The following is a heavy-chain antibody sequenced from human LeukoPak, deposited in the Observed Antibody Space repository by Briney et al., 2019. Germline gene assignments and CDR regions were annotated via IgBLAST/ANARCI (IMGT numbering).Heavy chain of an antibody. V-gene: IGHV3-30-3*01. CDR3: AKDYAPNYDFWSGYYLDY. D-gene: IGHD3-3*01. CDR1: GFTFSSYA. Sequence: GGSLRLSCAASGFTFSSYAMHWVRQAPGKGLEWVAVISYDGSNKYYADSVKGRFTISRDNSKNTLYLQMNSLRAEDTAVYYCAKDYAPNYDFWSGYYLDYWGQGTLVTVSS. J-gene: IGHJ4*02. CDR2: ISYDGSNK.